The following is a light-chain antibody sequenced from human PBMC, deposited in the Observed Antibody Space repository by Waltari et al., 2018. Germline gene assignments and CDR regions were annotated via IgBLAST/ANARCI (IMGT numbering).Light chain of an antibody. V-gene: IGKV3-20*01. J-gene: IGKJ1*01. Sequence: EIVLTHSPGTLSLSPGERAALSCRASQSVSSGYLAWFQQKPGQAPRLLIFGASNRATGIPDRFSCSGSGTDFTLTIGRLEPEDFAVYYCQQYGSSPWTFGQGTKVEIK. CDR2: GAS. CDR3: QQYGSSPWT. CDR1: QSVSSGY.